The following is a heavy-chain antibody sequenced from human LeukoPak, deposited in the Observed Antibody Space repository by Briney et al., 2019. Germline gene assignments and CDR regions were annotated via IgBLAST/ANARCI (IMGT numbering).Heavy chain of an antibody. CDR1: GFTFSSYW. J-gene: IGHJ4*02. D-gene: IGHD5-12*01. CDR2: INSNGSST. V-gene: IGHV3-74*01. Sequence: GGSLRLSCVGSGFTFSSYWMHWVRQGPGRGLVWVSRINSNGSSTNYADSVKRRFTISRDNAKNTLHLQMSSLRAEDTALYYCAKGGATICDNWGQGTLVTVSS. CDR3: AKGGATICDN.